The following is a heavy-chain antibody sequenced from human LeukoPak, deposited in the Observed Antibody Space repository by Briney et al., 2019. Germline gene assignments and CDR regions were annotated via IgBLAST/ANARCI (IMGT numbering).Heavy chain of an antibody. CDR3: ARVLVVVAATPADDAFDI. Sequence: ASVKLSCKASGYTFTSYGISWVRQAPGQGLEWMGWISAYNGNTNYAQKLQGRVTMTTDTSTSTAYMELRSLRSDDTAVYYCARVLVVVAATPADDAFDIWGQGTMVTVSS. V-gene: IGHV1-18*01. J-gene: IGHJ3*02. CDR1: GYTFTSYG. D-gene: IGHD2-15*01. CDR2: ISAYNGNT.